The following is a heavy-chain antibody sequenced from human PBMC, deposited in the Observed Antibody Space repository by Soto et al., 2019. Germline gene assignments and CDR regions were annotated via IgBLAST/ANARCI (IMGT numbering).Heavy chain of an antibody. V-gene: IGHV4-30-2*01. CDR1: GGSISSGGYS. J-gene: IGHJ4*02. CDR2: IYHSGST. D-gene: IGHD1-26*01. Sequence: PSETLSLTCAVSGGSISSGGYSWSWIRQPPGKGLEWIGYIYHSGSTYYNPSLKSRVTISVDTSKNQFSLKLSSVTAADTAVYYCARGHGGSYSPPYYFDYWGQGTLVTVSS. CDR3: ARGHGGSYSPPYYFDY.